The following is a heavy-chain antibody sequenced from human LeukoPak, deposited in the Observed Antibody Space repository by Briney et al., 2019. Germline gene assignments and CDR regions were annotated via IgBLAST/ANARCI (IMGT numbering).Heavy chain of an antibody. CDR1: GYSISSGYY. CDR3: ATRAVAGEYYFDY. J-gene: IGHJ4*02. V-gene: IGHV4-38-2*01. CDR2: IYHSGST. D-gene: IGHD6-19*01. Sequence: PSETLSLTCAVSGYSISSGYYWGWIRRPPGKGLEWIGSIYHSGSTYYNPSLKSRVTISVDTSKNQFSLKLSSVTAADTAVYYCATRAVAGEYYFDYWGQGTLVTVSS.